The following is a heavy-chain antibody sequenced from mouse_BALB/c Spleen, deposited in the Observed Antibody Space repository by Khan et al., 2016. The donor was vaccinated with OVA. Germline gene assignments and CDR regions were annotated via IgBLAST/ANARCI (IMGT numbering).Heavy chain of an antibody. J-gene: IGHJ3*01. Sequence: QVQLQQSGAELVRPGTSVKVSCKASVYAFNNYMIEWVKPRPGQGLEWIGVITPGSGDTKYTEKFKGKATLTADKSSNTAYMQLSSLTADDSAVYFCARGGYGSLAYWGQGTLVTVSA. D-gene: IGHD1-1*02. CDR3: ARGGYGSLAY. CDR1: VYAFNNYM. CDR2: ITPGSGDT. V-gene: IGHV1-54*01.